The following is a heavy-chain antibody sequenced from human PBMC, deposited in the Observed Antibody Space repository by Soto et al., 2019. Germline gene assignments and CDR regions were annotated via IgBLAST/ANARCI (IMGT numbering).Heavy chain of an antibody. J-gene: IGHJ4*02. CDR3: AKEGFYDRTGYYPFDS. V-gene: IGHV3-30*18. Sequence: WGSLRLSCTASGFNLSTYGVHWFRHPPFKGLEWVAVVSFDGRNKYYAGSVEGRFTISRDNSKKTLYLHMNSLRAEDTAVYYCAKEGFYDRTGYYPFDSWGQGTLVTVS. CDR1: GFNLSTYG. D-gene: IGHD3-22*01. CDR2: VSFDGRNK.